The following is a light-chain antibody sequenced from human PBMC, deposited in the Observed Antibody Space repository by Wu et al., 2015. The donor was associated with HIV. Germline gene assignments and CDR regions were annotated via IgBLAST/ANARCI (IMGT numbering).Light chain of an antibody. J-gene: IGKJ5*01. CDR3: QQRTNWPPRIT. V-gene: IGKV3-11*01. Sequence: EIVLTRSPGTLSLSPGERATLSCRASQTVGNNYLAWYQQKPGQAPRLLIYASSNRATGIPARFSGSGSGTDFTLTISSLEPEDFAVYYCQQRTNWPPRITFGQGTRLEIK. CDR2: ASS. CDR1: QTVGNNY.